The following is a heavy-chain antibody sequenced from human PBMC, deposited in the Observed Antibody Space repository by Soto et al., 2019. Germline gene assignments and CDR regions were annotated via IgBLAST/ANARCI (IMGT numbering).Heavy chain of an antibody. Sequence: QITLKESGPTLVKPTQTLTMTCTFSGFSLSTSGVGVAWIRQPPGKALEWLALIYWDDDKRYSPSPKRRITITNYTSKNQVVFTLTEIDPVDTASSYCAHTMYNWGSGYFDYWGQGTLVTVSS. CDR1: GFSLSTSGVG. D-gene: IGHD1-20*01. CDR3: AHTMYNWGSGYFDY. J-gene: IGHJ4*02. V-gene: IGHV2-5*02. CDR2: IYWDDDK.